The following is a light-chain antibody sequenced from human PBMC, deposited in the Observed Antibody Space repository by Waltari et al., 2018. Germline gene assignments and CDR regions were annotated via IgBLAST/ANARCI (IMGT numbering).Light chain of an antibody. CDR1: SSNIGSNT. CDR3: AAWDDSLSGYV. Sequence: QSVLTQPPSASGTPGQRVTIPCSGSSSNIGSNTVNWYQQLPGTAPKLLIYNSNERPSGVPDRFSGSKSGTSASLAISGLQSEDEADYYCAAWDDSLSGYVFGTGTKVTVL. V-gene: IGLV1-44*01. CDR2: NSN. J-gene: IGLJ1*01.